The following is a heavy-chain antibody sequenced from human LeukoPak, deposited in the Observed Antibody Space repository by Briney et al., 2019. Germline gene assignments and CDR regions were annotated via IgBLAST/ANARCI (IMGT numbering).Heavy chain of an antibody. J-gene: IGHJ4*02. Sequence: GGSLRLSCAASGFTFSSYEMNWVRQAPGKGLEWVSVIQSGGSTYYADSVKGRFTISRDSSKNTLFLQMNSLTAEDTAVYYCARGTATSSQPFDYWGQGTMVTVSS. CDR3: ARGTATSSQPFDY. V-gene: IGHV3-66*01. CDR2: IQSGGST. D-gene: IGHD2-21*02. CDR1: GFTFSSYE.